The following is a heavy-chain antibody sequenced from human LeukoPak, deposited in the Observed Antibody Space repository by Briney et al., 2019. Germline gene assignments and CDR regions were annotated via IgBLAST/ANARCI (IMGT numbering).Heavy chain of an antibody. J-gene: IGHJ4*02. V-gene: IGHV1-2*02. Sequence: ASVKVSCKASGYTFTGYYMHWVRQAPGQGLEWMGWINPNSGGTNYAQKFRGRVTMTRDTSISTAYMELRSLRSDDTAVYFCARDGHRMYYYESSDYRFDSWGQGTLVTVSS. D-gene: IGHD3-22*01. CDR1: GYTFTGYY. CDR2: INPNSGGT. CDR3: ARDGHRMYYYESSDYRFDS.